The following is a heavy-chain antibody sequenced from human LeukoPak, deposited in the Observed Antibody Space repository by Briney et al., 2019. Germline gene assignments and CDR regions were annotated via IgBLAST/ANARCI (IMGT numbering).Heavy chain of an antibody. CDR1: GFTFSSYA. D-gene: IGHD2-2*01. J-gene: IGHJ4*02. CDR3: VKDGVGCSSTSCYVGGVYYFDY. V-gene: IGHV3-64D*06. CDR2: ISSNGGRT. Sequence: GGSLRLSCSASGFTFSSYAMHWVRQAPGKGLEYVSAISSNGGRTYYADSVKGRFTISRDNSKNNLYLQMSSLRAEDTAVYYCVKDGVGCSSTSCYVGGVYYFDYWGQGTLVTVSS.